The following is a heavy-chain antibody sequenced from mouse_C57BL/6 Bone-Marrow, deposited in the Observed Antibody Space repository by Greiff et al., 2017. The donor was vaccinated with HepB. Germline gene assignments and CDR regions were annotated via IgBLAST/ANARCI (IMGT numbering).Heavy chain of an antibody. D-gene: IGHD2-3*01. Sequence: VQLQQSGAELVRPGTSVKMSCKASGYTFTNYWIGWAKQRPGHGLEWIGDIYPGGGYTNYNEKFKGKATLTADKSSSTAYMQFSSLTSEDSAIYYCATRADGYYGDWYFDVWGTGTTVTVSS. CDR3: ATRADGYYGDWYFDV. J-gene: IGHJ1*03. V-gene: IGHV1-63*01. CDR1: GYTFTNYW. CDR2: IYPGGGYT.